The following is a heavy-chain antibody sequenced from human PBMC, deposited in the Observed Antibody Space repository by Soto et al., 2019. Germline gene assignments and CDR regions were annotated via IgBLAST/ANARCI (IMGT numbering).Heavy chain of an antibody. D-gene: IGHD4-17*01. V-gene: IGHV5-10-1*01. CDR1: GYSFTSYW. J-gene: IGHJ4*02. CDR2: IDPRDSYT. Sequence: GESLKISCKGSGYSFTSYWISWVRQMPGKGLEWMGRIDPRDSYTNYSPSFQGHVTISADKSISTAYLQWSSLKASDTAMYYCATATVTNYYFDYWGQGTLVTVSS. CDR3: ATATVTNYYFDY.